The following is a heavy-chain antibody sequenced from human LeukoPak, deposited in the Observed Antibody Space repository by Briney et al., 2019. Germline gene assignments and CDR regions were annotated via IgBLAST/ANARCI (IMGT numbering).Heavy chain of an antibody. V-gene: IGHV3-23*01. J-gene: IGHJ4*02. CDR1: GFTFSSYA. CDR3: AQSHSSSWYASEY. Sequence: GGSLTLSCAASGFTFSSYAMSWVRQAPGKGLEWLSAISGSGGSTYYADSVKGRFTFSRDNSKNTLYVQMNSLRAEDTAVYYCAQSHSSSWYASEYWGQGTLVTVSS. CDR2: ISGSGGST. D-gene: IGHD6-13*01.